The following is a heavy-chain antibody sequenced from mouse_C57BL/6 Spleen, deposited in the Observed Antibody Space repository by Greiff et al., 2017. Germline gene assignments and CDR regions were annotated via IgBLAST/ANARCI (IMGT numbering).Heavy chain of an antibody. CDR3: ARYWDGFDY. J-gene: IGHJ2*01. Sequence: EVQLQQSGPELVKPGASVKISCKAFGYTSTDYYMNWVKQSHGKSLKWIGDINPNNGGTSYNQKFKGKATLTVDKSSSTAYMELRSLTSEDSAVYYCARYWDGFDYWGQGTTLTVSS. V-gene: IGHV1-26*01. CDR2: INPNNGGT. D-gene: IGHD4-1*01. CDR1: GYTSTDYY.